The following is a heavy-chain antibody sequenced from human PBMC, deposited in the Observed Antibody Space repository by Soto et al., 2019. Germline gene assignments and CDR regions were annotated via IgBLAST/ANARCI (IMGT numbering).Heavy chain of an antibody. CDR1: GGTFSTYA. V-gene: IGHV1-69*14. CDR2: IIPIYGTA. D-gene: IGHD2-15*01. Sequence: QVHLVQAGAEVKKPGSSVKVSCKASGGTFSTYAISWVRQAPGQGLEWMGGIIPIYGTANYAQKFQGRLTLTAYNSTNTGHMELRSLRSDATAVYSCSRDDKPRHSPPPRPSCFPSWGQGPLVTLSS. CDR3: SRDDKPRHSPPPRPSCFPS. J-gene: IGHJ5*02.